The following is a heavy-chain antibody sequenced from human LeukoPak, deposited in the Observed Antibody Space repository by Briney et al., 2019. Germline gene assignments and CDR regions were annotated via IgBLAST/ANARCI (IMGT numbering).Heavy chain of an antibody. CDR1: GGTFSSYA. V-gene: IGHV1-69*01. Sequence: SVKVSCKASGGTFSSYAISWVRQAPGQGLEWMGGIIPIFGTANYAQKFQGRVTITADESTSTAYMELSSLRSEDTAVYYCARVNLAYYDFWSGYYTPSPSYYYYGMDVWGQGTTVTVSS. J-gene: IGHJ6*02. D-gene: IGHD3-3*01. CDR2: IIPIFGTA. CDR3: ARVNLAYYDFWSGYYTPSPSYYYYGMDV.